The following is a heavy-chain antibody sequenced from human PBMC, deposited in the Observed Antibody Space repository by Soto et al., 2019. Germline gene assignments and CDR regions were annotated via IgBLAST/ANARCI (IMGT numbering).Heavy chain of an antibody. D-gene: IGHD2-15*01. Sequence: ASVKVSCKASGYTFTSYYMHWVRQAPGQGLEWMGWINPNSGGTNYAQKFQGWVTMTRDTSISTAYMELSRLRSDDTAVYYCARVSGGYCSGGSCRLFDYWGQGTLVTVSS. CDR2: INPNSGGT. CDR3: ARVSGGYCSGGSCRLFDY. CDR1: GYTFTSYY. V-gene: IGHV1-2*04. J-gene: IGHJ4*02.